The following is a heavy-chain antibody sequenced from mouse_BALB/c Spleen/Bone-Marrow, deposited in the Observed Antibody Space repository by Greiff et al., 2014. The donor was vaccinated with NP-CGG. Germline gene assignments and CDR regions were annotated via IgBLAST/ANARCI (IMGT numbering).Heavy chain of an antibody. V-gene: IGHV1-5*01. CDR3: TIYRYDEDAMDY. D-gene: IGHD2-12*01. CDR1: GYSFTSYW. CDR2: IYPGNSEI. J-gene: IGHJ4*01. Sequence: VQLKESGTVLPRPGTSVRMSCKASGYSFTSYWMHWVKQRPGRGLEWIGAIYPGNSEISYNQKFKGKAKLTAVTSASTAYMELSSLTNEDSAVYYCTIYRYDEDAMDYWGQGTSVTASS.